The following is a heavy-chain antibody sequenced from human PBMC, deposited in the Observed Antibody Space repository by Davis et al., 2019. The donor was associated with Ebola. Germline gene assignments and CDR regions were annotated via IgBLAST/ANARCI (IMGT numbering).Heavy chain of an antibody. CDR2: INQSGST. Sequence: SETLSLTCAVYGGSFSTSYWSWIRQPPDKGLEWIGEINQSGSTNYNPSLKSRVTISIDTSKNQFSLILYSVTAADTAMYYCARGGYSGYDYGLDYWGQGSLVTVSS. V-gene: IGHV4-34*01. D-gene: IGHD5-12*01. CDR3: ARGGYSGYDYGLDY. CDR1: GGSFSTSY. J-gene: IGHJ4*02.